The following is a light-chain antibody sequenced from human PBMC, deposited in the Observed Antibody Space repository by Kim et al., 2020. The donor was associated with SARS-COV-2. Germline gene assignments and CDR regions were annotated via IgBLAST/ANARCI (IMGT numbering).Light chain of an antibody. CDR2: DAS. Sequence: LSPGERATPACRASQSVSSYLAWYQQKPAQAPRLLIYDASNRATGVPARFSGSGSETDFTLTISSLEPEDFAVYYCQQRTNWPLTFGGGTKVDIK. CDR3: QQRTNWPLT. J-gene: IGKJ4*01. CDR1: QSVSSY. V-gene: IGKV3-11*01.